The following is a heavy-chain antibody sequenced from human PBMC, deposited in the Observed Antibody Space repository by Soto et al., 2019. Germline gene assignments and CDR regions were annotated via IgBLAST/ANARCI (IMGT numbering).Heavy chain of an antibody. D-gene: IGHD3-3*01. CDR2: IDPSDSYT. CDR1: GYSFTSYW. Sequence: PGESLKISCKGSGYSFTSYWISWVCQMPGKGLEWMGRIDPSDSYTNYSPSFQGHVTISADKSISTAYLQWSSLKASDTAMYYCARHPDMKFWSGYYYYGMDVWGQGTTVTVSS. V-gene: IGHV5-10-1*01. J-gene: IGHJ6*02. CDR3: ARHPDMKFWSGYYYYGMDV.